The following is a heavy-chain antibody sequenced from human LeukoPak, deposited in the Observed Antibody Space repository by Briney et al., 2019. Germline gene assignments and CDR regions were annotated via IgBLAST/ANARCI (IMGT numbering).Heavy chain of an antibody. CDR1: GGSISSSSYY. V-gene: IGHV4-39*07. CDR3: ATRHDYGGTFDY. D-gene: IGHD4-23*01. Sequence: SETLSLTCTVSGGSISSSSYYWGWIRQPPGKGLEWMGSIYYSGSTYYNPSLKSRVTISVDTSKNQFSLKLSSVTAADTAVYYCATRHDYGGTFDYWGQGTLVTVSS. J-gene: IGHJ4*02. CDR2: IYYSGST.